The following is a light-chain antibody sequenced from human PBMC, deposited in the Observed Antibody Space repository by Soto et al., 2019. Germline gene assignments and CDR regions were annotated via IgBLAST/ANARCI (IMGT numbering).Light chain of an antibody. CDR3: QKHSKSGLT. CDR2: DAS. V-gene: IGKV3-11*01. Sequence: EIVLTQSPATLSLSPGEGATLSCRASQSVSSYLAWYQQKPGQAPRLLIYDASNRATGIPARFSGSGSGTDFTLTISSLEPEDFAVYYCQKHSKSGLTFGGGTKVEIK. J-gene: IGKJ4*01. CDR1: QSVSSY.